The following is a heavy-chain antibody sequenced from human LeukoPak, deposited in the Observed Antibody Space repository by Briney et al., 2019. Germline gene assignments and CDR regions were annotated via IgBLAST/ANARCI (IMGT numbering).Heavy chain of an antibody. Sequence: PGGSLRFSCAASGFTVSSNYMSWVRQAPGKGMEWVSVIYSGGSTYYADSVKGRFTISRDNSKNTLYLQMNSLRAEDTAVYYCARDGSSDAFDIWGQGTMVTVSS. CDR2: IYSGGST. J-gene: IGHJ3*02. V-gene: IGHV3-66*01. CDR1: GFTVSSNY. CDR3: ARDGSSDAFDI. D-gene: IGHD2-2*01.